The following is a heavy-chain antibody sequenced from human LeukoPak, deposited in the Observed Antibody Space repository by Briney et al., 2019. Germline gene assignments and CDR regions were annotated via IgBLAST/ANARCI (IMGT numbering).Heavy chain of an antibody. Sequence: GASVKVSCKASGYTFTSYGISWVRQAPGQGLEWLGWISAYNGNTNYAQKLQGRVTMTTHTSTSTAYMELRSLRSDDTAVYYCARDRVAAAGDAFDIWGQGTMVTVSS. CDR2: ISAYNGNT. D-gene: IGHD6-13*01. J-gene: IGHJ3*02. CDR1: GYTFTSYG. V-gene: IGHV1-18*01. CDR3: ARDRVAAAGDAFDI.